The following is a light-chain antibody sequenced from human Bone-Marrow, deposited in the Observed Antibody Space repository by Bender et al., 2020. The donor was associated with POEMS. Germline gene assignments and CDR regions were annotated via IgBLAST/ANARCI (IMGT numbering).Light chain of an antibody. J-gene: IGLJ1*01. CDR2: DVT. CDR3: ISYTGSGTYV. V-gene: IGLV2-14*03. CDR1: SSDVGGYKY. Sequence: QSALTQPASVSGSPGQSITFSCTGTSSDVGGYKYVSWYQQYPGTAPKVMIYDVTHRPSGVSNRFSGSKSGTTASLTISGLQAEDEADYYCISYTGSGTYVFGTGTHVSVL.